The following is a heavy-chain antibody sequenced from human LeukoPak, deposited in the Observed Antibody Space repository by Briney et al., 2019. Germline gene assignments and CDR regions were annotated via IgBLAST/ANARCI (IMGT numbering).Heavy chain of an antibody. CDR1: GFTFSSYA. CDR2: IPYDGSNK. D-gene: IGHD3-22*01. Sequence: GGSLRLSCAASGFTFSSYAMHWVRQAPGKGLEWVAVIPYDGSNKYYADSVKGRFTISRDNSKNTLYLQMNSLRAEDTAVYYCARDVDQEDSNLFDYWGQGTLVTVSS. V-gene: IGHV3-30*04. CDR3: ARDVDQEDSNLFDY. J-gene: IGHJ4*02.